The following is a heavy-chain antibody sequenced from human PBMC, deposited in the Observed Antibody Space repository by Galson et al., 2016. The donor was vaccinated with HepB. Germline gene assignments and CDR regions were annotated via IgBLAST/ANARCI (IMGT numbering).Heavy chain of an antibody. Sequence: SLRLSCAASGFTFSSYRMHWVRQAPGKGLVWVSRINSDESNTNYADSVKGRFTISRDNAKNTLYLQMNSLRAEDTAVYYCARGGGYYYFDYWGQGTLVTVSS. CDR1: GFTFSSYR. D-gene: IGHD2-21*01. CDR3: ARGGGYYYFDY. V-gene: IGHV3-74*01. J-gene: IGHJ4*02. CDR2: INSDESNT.